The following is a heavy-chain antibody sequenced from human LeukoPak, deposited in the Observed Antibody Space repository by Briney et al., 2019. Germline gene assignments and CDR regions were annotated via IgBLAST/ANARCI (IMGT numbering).Heavy chain of an antibody. Sequence: GGSLRLSCAASGFTFSSYGMHWVRQAPGKGLEWVAVISYDGSNKYYADSVKGRFTISRDNSKNTLYLQMNSLRAEDTAVYYCAKDPRYCTNGVCYTTDYYFDYWGQGTLVTVSS. V-gene: IGHV3-30*18. D-gene: IGHD2-8*01. CDR2: ISYDGSNK. J-gene: IGHJ4*02. CDR1: GFTFSSYG. CDR3: AKDPRYCTNGVCYTTDYYFDY.